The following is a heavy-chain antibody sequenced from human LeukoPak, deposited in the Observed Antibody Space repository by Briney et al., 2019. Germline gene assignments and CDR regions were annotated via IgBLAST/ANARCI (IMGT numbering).Heavy chain of an antibody. CDR3: ARSGYSSGYVAYFDY. CDR1: GYTFTHYT. D-gene: IGHD5-18*01. V-gene: IGHV1-3*01. J-gene: IGHJ4*02. Sequence: ASVKVSCKASGYTFTHYTIHWVRQAPGHSLEWMGWINAGNGNTKYSQNFQGRVAITMDTSANTAYMELSSLRSEDTAVYYCARSGYSSGYVAYFDYWGQGTLVTVSS. CDR2: INAGNGNT.